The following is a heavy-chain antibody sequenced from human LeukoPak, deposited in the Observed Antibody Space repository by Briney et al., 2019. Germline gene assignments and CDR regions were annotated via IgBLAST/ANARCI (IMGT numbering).Heavy chain of an antibody. D-gene: IGHD5-12*01. J-gene: IGHJ4*02. Sequence: GGSLRLSCAASEFTFNNYGMHWVRQAPGKGLEWVALIWYDGSNKYYADSVKGRFTISRDNSNNTLSLQMNSLRAEDTAVYYCARAVVGYACLDYWGQGTLVTVSS. CDR1: EFTFNNYG. V-gene: IGHV3-33*01. CDR3: ARAVVGYACLDY. CDR2: IWYDGSNK.